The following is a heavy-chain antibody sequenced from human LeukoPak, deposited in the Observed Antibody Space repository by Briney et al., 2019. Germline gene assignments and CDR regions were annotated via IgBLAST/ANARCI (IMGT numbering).Heavy chain of an antibody. J-gene: IGHJ4*02. D-gene: IGHD7-27*01. V-gene: IGHV3-23*01. Sequence: GGSLRLSCTASGFTFSSYTMTWVRQAPGKGLKWVSTITTGDGNTYYADSVKGRFTVSRDDSKNTLYLKMNSPRAEDTAVYYCAKDGGLWVSAHWGDSWGRGTLVTVSS. CDR2: ITTGDGNT. CDR3: AKDGGLWVSAHWGDS. CDR1: GFTFSSYT.